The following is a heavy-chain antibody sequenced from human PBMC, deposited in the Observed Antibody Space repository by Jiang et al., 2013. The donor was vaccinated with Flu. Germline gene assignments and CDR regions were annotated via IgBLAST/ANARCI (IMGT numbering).Heavy chain of an antibody. V-gene: IGHV4-30-4*08. J-gene: IGHJ3*01. CDR1: GYSISSGGFY. CDR3: ARSSLIVVTPDAFDV. Sequence: PGLVKPSQTLSLTCTVSGYSISSGGFYWSWIRQPPGKGLEWIGSIYFLENSERTYHNPSLKSRVIISLDTSKNQFSLNLSSVAAADTAVYFCARSSLIVVTPDAFDVWGQGTMVTVSS. D-gene: IGHD2-21*01. CDR2: IYFLENSERT.